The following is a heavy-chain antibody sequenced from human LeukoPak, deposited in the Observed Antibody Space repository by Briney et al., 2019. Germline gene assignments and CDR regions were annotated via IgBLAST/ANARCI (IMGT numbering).Heavy chain of an antibody. J-gene: IGHJ3*02. D-gene: IGHD3-10*01. CDR3: ARDFAGGYYRDAFDM. CDR2: ITGSSDFI. Sequence: GGSLRLSCAASGFTFSSYAMSWVRQAPGKGLEWVSSITGSSDFIYYADSLKGRLTISRDNAKNSLYLQMNSLRAEDTGVYYCARDFAGGYYRDAFDMWGQGTMVTVSS. V-gene: IGHV3-21*01. CDR1: GFTFSSYA.